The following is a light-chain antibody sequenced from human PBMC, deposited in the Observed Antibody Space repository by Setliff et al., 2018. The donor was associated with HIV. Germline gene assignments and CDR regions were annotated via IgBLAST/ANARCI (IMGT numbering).Light chain of an antibody. J-gene: IGLJ1*01. Sequence: LAQPASVSGSPGQAITISCTGTRSDVGGYNSVSWYQQLPGKAPKLIIYDVSKRPSGVSNRFSGSKSANTASLTISGLQAEDEADYYCSSYTSSSTYVFGTGTKVTVL. V-gene: IGLV2-14*01. CDR1: RSDVGGYNS. CDR3: SSYTSSSTYV. CDR2: DVS.